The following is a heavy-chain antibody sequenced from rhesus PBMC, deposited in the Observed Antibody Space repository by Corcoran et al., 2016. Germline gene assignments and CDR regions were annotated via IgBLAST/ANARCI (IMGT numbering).Heavy chain of an antibody. CDR2: IRNKANGGTA. CDR1: GFTFSDDY. J-gene: IGHJ6*01. V-gene: IGHV3S22*01. CDR3: ARYSNYLGDGLDS. D-gene: IGHD4-23*01. Sequence: EVQLVESGGGVVQPGGSLRLSCAASGFTFSDDYMYWFRQATGKGREWVGFIRNKANGGTAAYAASVNGRFTISRDDSKSIASLQMNSLKTEDTAVYYCARYSNYLGDGLDSWGQGVVVTVSS.